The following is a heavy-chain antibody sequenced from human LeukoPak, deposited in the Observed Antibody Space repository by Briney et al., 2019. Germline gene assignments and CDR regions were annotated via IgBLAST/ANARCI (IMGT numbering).Heavy chain of an antibody. V-gene: IGHV4-59*10. CDR2: IYTSGNT. CDR3: ASSEWELRGMAIDY. J-gene: IGHJ4*02. CDR1: GGSFSGYY. Sequence: PSETLSLTCAVYGGSFSGYYWSWIRQPAGKGLEWIGRIYTSGNTNYNPSLKSRVTISVDTSKNQFSMRLSSVTAADTAVYYCASSEWELRGMAIDYWGQGTLVTVSS. D-gene: IGHD1-26*01.